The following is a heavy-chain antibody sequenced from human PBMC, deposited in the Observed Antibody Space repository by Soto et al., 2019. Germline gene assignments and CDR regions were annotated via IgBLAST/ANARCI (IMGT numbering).Heavy chain of an antibody. J-gene: IGHJ5*02. CDR3: ARSTRSWFDP. V-gene: IGHV4-59*08. CDR1: GGSISSYY. CDR2: IYYSGST. Sequence: QVQLQESGPGLVKPSETLSLTCTVSGGSISSYYWSWIRQPPGKGLEWIGYIYYSGSTNYNPSLKSRVTISVDTSKNQFSLKLSSVTATDTAVYYCARSTRSWFDPWGQGTLVTVSS.